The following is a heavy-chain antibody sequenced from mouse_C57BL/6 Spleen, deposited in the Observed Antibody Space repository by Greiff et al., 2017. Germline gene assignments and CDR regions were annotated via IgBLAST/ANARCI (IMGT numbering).Heavy chain of an antibody. CDR3: AREAYYGSSPYFDY. CDR1: GYSITSGYD. CDR2: ISYSGST. D-gene: IGHD1-1*01. J-gene: IGHJ2*01. Sequence: EVKLMESGPGMVKPSQSLSLTCTVTGYSITSGYDWHWIRHFPGNKLEWMGYISYSGSTNYNPSLKSRISITHDTSKNHFFLKLNSVTTEDTATYYCAREAYYGSSPYFDYWGQGTTLTVSS. V-gene: IGHV3-1*01.